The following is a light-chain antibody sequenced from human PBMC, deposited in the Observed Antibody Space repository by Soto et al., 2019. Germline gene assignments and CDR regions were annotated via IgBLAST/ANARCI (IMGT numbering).Light chain of an antibody. V-gene: IGKV3-11*01. J-gene: IGKJ4*01. CDR2: DAS. Sequence: EIVLTQSPATLSLSPGERATLSCRARQSVSSYLAWYQQKPGQAPRLLIYDASNRATGIPARFSGSGSGTDFTLTISSLEPEDFAVYYCQPRSNWPPVTFGGGTTVEIK. CDR3: QPRSNWPPVT. CDR1: QSVSSY.